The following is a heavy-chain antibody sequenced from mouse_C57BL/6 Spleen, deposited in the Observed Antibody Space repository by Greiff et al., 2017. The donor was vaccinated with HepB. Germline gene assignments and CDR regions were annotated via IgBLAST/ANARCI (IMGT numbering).Heavy chain of an antibody. CDR2: IYPRSGNT. CDR3: APLYYCSSWFAY. Sequence: QVQLQQSGAELARPGASVKLSCKASGYTFTSYGISWVKQRTGQGLEWIGEIYPRSGNTYYNEKFKGKATLTADKSSSTAYMELRSLTSEDSAVYFCAPLYYCSSWFAYWGQGTLVTVSA. V-gene: IGHV1-81*01. CDR1: GYTFTSYG. J-gene: IGHJ3*01. D-gene: IGHD1-1*01.